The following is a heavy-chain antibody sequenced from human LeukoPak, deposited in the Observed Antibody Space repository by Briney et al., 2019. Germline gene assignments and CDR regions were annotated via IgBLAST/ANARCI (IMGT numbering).Heavy chain of an antibody. V-gene: IGHV1-2*02. CDR1: GYAFTGSY. J-gene: IGHJ3*02. CDR3: ASMLQIVTTDPFDI. D-gene: IGHD5-12*01. Sequence: ASVKVSCKASGYAFTGSYLHWVRQAPGQGLRWMGWINPNSGGTNYAQNFQGRVPMTRDTSISTAYMVLRSLRSDDTAVYYCASMLQIVTTDPFDIWGQGTMVTVSS. CDR2: INPNSGGT.